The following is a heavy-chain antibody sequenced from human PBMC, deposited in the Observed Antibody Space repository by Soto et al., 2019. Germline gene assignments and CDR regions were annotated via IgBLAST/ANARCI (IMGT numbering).Heavy chain of an antibody. J-gene: IGHJ4*02. Sequence: QVQLVQSGAEVKKPGASVKVSCKASGYTFTSYDMNWVRQAPGQGLEWLGRMNPSTGKVDYGQDFQGRVTMTRDPSVSTAYMELTSLRSEDTAVYYCPSWGRSGWDTGFYWGQGTLVTVSS. V-gene: IGHV1-8*01. CDR2: MNPSTGKV. CDR1: GYTFTSYD. D-gene: IGHD6-19*01. CDR3: PSWGRSGWDTGFY.